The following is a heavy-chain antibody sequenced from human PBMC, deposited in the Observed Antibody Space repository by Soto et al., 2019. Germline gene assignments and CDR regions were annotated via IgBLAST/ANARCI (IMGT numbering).Heavy chain of an antibody. J-gene: IGHJ4*02. D-gene: IGHD2-2*01. CDR1: GFTFSSSS. CDR3: AKLVSY. Sequence: GGSLRLSCAASGFTFSSSSMSWVRQAPGRGLEWVSSIRASDGSTYYADSVKGRFTISRDNSKDTLYLQLNSLRGEDTAVYYCAKLVSYWGQGTLVTVSS. CDR2: IRASDGST. V-gene: IGHV3-23*01.